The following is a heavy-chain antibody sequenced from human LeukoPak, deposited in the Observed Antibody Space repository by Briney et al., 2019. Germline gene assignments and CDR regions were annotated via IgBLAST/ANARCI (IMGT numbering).Heavy chain of an antibody. V-gene: IGHV1-69*04. Sequence: GASVKVSCKASGGTFSSYAISWVRQAPGQGLEWMGRIIPILGIANYAQKFQGRVTITADKSTSTAYMELSSLRSEDTAVYYCARDSMTTVVTENWFDPWGQGTLVTVSS. CDR3: ARDSMTTVVTENWFDP. CDR1: GGTFSSYA. D-gene: IGHD4-23*01. J-gene: IGHJ5*02. CDR2: IIPILGIA.